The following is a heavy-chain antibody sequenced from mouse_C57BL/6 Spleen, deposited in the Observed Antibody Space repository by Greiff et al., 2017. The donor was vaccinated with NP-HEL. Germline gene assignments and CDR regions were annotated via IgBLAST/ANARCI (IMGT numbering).Heavy chain of an antibody. CDR2: IDPSASAT. J-gene: IGHJ3*01. V-gene: IGHV1-52*01. Sequence: QVQLQQPGAELVRPGSSVKLSCKASGYTFTSYWMHWVKQRPIQGLEWIGNIDPSASATHYNQKFKDKATLTEDKSSSAAYMQLSSLTSEDSAVYYCARWKGGFAYWGQGTLVTVSA. CDR3: ARWKGGFAY. CDR1: GYTFTSYW.